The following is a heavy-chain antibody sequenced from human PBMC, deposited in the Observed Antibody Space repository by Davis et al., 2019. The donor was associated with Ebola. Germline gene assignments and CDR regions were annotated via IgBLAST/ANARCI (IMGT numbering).Heavy chain of an antibody. CDR3: ARGRVGIQLWFKKYYYYGMDV. CDR1: GGSFSGYY. D-gene: IGHD5-18*01. J-gene: IGHJ6*02. CDR2: INHSGST. Sequence: SETLSLTCAAYGGSFSGYYWSWIRQPPGKGLEWIGEINHSGSTNYNPSLTSRFTISVDTSKNQFSLKLSSVTAADTAVYYCARGRVGIQLWFKKYYYYGMDVWGQGTTVTVSS. V-gene: IGHV4-34*01.